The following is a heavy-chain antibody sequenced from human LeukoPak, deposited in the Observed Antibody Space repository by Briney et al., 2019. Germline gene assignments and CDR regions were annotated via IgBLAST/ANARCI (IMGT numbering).Heavy chain of an antibody. CDR1: GFTVRRNY. Sequence: GGYLRPSFAASGFTVRRNYRCWFPQAPGKGREWVSVIYSGGSTYYADSMKGRFTISRDNSKNTLYLQMNSLRAEDTAVYYCAREARYYDSSGYYYPDYWGQGTLVTVSS. J-gene: IGHJ4*02. V-gene: IGHV3-53*01. D-gene: IGHD3-22*01. CDR2: IYSGGST. CDR3: AREARYYDSSGYYYPDY.